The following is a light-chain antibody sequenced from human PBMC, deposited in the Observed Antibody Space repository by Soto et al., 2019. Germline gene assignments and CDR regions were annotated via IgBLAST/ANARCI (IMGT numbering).Light chain of an antibody. V-gene: IGKV3-20*01. CDR3: QQYGSSPET. CDR1: QSVTNNY. Sequence: EIVLTQSPGTLSLSPGERATLSCRASQSVTNNYLAWYQQKPGQAPRLLIYGASSRATGIPDRFSGSGSETEFTLTISRLEPEDFAVYYCQQYGSSPETFGQGTKLEIK. CDR2: GAS. J-gene: IGKJ2*01.